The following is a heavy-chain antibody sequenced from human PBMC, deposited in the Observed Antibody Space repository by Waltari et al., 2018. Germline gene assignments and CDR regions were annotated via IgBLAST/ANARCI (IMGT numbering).Heavy chain of an antibody. Sequence: PPRNEEEWIGSIYYSVRTYYNPFLKSRVTISVDTSKHQFSLELSSGTAADTAVYYCASDYGSGSFDAFDIWGQGTMVTVSS. D-gene: IGHD3-10*01. CDR3: ASDYGSGSFDAFDI. CDR2: IYYSVRT. J-gene: IGHJ3*02. V-gene: IGHV4-39*01.